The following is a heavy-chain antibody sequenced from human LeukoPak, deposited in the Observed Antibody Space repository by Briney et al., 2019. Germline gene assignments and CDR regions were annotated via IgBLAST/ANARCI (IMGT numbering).Heavy chain of an antibody. V-gene: IGHV3-30-3*01. Sequence: GGSLRLSCAASGFTFSSYAMHWVRQAPGKGLGWVAVISYDGSNKYYADSVKGRFTISRDNSKNTLYLQMNSLRAEDTAVYYCARPYNWNDYYGMDVWGQGTTVTVSS. CDR1: GFTFSSYA. J-gene: IGHJ6*02. D-gene: IGHD1-1*01. CDR3: ARPYNWNDYYGMDV. CDR2: ISYDGSNK.